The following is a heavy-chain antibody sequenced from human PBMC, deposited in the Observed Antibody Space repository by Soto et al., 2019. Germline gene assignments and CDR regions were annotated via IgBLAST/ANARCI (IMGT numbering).Heavy chain of an antibody. CDR2: VSYDGTKK. V-gene: IGHV3-30*02. Sequence: GGSLRLSCAASGFTFNNFGIHWVRQSPGKGLEWVASVSYDGTKKLSAAAVKGRFTISRDSSKNTVYLLMSGLRAGDTAVYYCAKDYLGNSNAFDIWGRGTMVTVSS. CDR3: AKDYLGNSNAFDI. J-gene: IGHJ3*02. D-gene: IGHD2-2*01. CDR1: GFTFNNFG.